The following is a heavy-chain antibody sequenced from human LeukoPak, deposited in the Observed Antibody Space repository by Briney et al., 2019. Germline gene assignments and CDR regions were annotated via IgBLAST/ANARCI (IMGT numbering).Heavy chain of an antibody. V-gene: IGHV3-23*01. CDR2: ISASGGDT. CDR3: AKDVGYCISASCSKFYYFDY. J-gene: IGHJ4*02. Sequence: PGGSLTLSCPASGFTFTNNAMIWVRQAPGKGLEWVSGISASGGDTYYTDSVKGRFTISRDNSKNTLYLQMNSLRAEDTAVYYCAKDVGYCISASCSKFYYFDYWSQGSLVTVSS. CDR1: GFTFTNNA. D-gene: IGHD2-2*01.